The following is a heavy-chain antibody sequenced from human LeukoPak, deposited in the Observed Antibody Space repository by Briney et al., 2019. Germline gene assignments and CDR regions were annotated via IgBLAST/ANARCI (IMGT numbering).Heavy chain of an antibody. CDR2: ISLAGQT. J-gene: IGHJ4*02. CDR1: GGSISGANW. Sequence: PSGTLSLTCGVSGGSISGANWWSWVRQPPGQGLEWIGEISLAGQTNYNPSLNGRVTMSLDKSSNQLSLHLTSVTAADTATYYCSRESGPFCPFGYWGQGTLVIVSS. CDR3: SRESGPFCPFGY. V-gene: IGHV4-4*02. D-gene: IGHD1-26*01.